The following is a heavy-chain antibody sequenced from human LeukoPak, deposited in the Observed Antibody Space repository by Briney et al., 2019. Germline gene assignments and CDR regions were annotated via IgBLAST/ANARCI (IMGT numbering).Heavy chain of an antibody. J-gene: IGHJ4*01. Sequence: PSGGSLRLSCVGSGFTFNKHAMAWVRQAPGKGREWVSGISGNGGSRYYADSVKGRFTISRDNLNNTVQLEMNNLRAEDTALYYCAKGGTVGTYFDSWGQGILVAVSS. V-gene: IGHV3-23*01. CDR3: AKGGTVGTYFDS. CDR2: ISGNGGSR. D-gene: IGHD1-26*01. CDR1: GFTFNKHA.